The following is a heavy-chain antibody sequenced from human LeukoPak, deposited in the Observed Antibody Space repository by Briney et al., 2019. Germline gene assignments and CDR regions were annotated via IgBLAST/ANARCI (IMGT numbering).Heavy chain of an antibody. V-gene: IGHV4-39*01. Sequence: SETLSLTCTVSGGSVSSSTYYWGWIRQPAGKGLEWIGSISYSGTNYPSPSLNSRVSISIDTSNNQFSVKLTSLIAADTAMYYCASLGTLLSWGQGTLVTVSS. CDR3: ASLGTLLS. J-gene: IGHJ5*02. CDR1: GGSVSSSTYY. D-gene: IGHD7-27*01. CDR2: ISYSGTN.